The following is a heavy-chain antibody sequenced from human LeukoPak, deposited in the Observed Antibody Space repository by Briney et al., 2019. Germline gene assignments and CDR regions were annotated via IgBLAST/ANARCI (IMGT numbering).Heavy chain of an antibody. Sequence: GGSLRLSCAAPGFTFSSYAMSWVRQAPGKGLEWVSAISGSDGSTYCADSVKGRFTISRDNSKNTLYLQMNSLRAEDTAVYYCARDGEKSDYSPFDPWGQGTLVTVSS. D-gene: IGHD3-10*01. CDR2: ISGSDGST. J-gene: IGHJ5*02. V-gene: IGHV3-23*01. CDR1: GFTFSSYA. CDR3: ARDGEKSDYSPFDP.